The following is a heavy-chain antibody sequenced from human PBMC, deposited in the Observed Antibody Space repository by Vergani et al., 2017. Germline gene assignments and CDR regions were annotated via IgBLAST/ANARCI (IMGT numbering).Heavy chain of an antibody. Sequence: EVQLLESGGGLVQPGGSLRLSCAASGFTFSSYAMSWVRQAPGKGLEWVSAISGSGGSTYYADSVTGRFTISRDNSKNTLYLQMNSLRAEDTAVYYCAKDVYYYGSGSYSYFDDWGQGTLVTVSS. V-gene: IGHV3-23*01. D-gene: IGHD3-10*01. J-gene: IGHJ4*02. CDR2: ISGSGGST. CDR1: GFTFSSYA. CDR3: AKDVYYYGSGSYSYFDD.